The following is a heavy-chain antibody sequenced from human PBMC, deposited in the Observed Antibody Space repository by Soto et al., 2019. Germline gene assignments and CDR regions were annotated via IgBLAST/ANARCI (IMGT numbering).Heavy chain of an antibody. CDR2: ISAYNGNT. J-gene: IGHJ4*02. Sequence: QVQLVQSGAEVKKPGASVKVSCKASGYTFTSYGISLVRQAPGQGLEWMGWISAYNGNTNHAQKLQGRVTMTTDTSTSTAYMELRSLRSDDTAVYYCARDASRAVAGSGRIDYWGQGTLVTVSS. V-gene: IGHV1-18*01. CDR1: GYTFTSYG. D-gene: IGHD6-19*01. CDR3: ARDASRAVAGSGRIDY.